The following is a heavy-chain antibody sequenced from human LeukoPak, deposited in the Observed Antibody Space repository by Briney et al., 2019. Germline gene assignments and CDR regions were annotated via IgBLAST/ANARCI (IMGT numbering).Heavy chain of an antibody. CDR2: IRSDSSAI. CDR3: ASREGYYYDSSGIALGI. CDR1: GCTFCDYS. Sequence: PGGSLRLSCAASGCTFCDYSMTWVRQAPGPGLEWVSYIRSDSSAIYYADSVKGRFTISRDNAKKSLYLQMNSLRAEDTAVYYCASREGYYYDSSGIALGIWGQGTLVTVSS. J-gene: IGHJ4*02. D-gene: IGHD3-22*01. V-gene: IGHV3-48*01.